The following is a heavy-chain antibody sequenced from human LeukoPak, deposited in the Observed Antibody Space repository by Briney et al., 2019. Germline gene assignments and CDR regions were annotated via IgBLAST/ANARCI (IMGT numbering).Heavy chain of an antibody. Sequence: GGSLRLSCAASGFTFSSYGMHWVRQAPGKGLEWVAVISYDVNEKYYVDSVRGRFTISRDNSKNTLYLQMNSLRAEDTAVYYCAKGPPKRWLQFWGQGTLVTVSS. J-gene: IGHJ4*02. CDR2: ISYDVNEK. CDR3: AKGPPKRWLQF. D-gene: IGHD5-24*01. CDR1: GFTFSSYG. V-gene: IGHV3-30*18.